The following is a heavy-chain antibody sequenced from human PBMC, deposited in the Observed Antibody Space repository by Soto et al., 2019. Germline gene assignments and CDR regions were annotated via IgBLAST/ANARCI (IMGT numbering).Heavy chain of an antibody. CDR3: AGAVCKQMWSYFDY. J-gene: IGHJ4*02. CDR1: GFSLSASGVG. V-gene: IGHV2-5*02. CDR2: IYWDDDK. Sequence: QITLKVSGPTLVKPTQTLTLTCSFSGFSLSASGVGVAWIRQPPGKALEWLALIYWDDDKRYRSSLENRLTITKDTSENQVVLTMTDMDPVDTATYYCAGAVCKQMWSYFDYWGPGILVTVSS. D-gene: IGHD2-21*01.